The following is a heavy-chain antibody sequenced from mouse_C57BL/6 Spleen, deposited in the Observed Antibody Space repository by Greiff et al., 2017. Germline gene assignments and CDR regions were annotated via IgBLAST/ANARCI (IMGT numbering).Heavy chain of an antibody. V-gene: IGHV5-17*01. CDR3: ARFITTVVATGDY. CDR2: ISSGSSTI. CDR1: GFTFSDYG. J-gene: IGHJ4*01. Sequence: EVKLVESGGGLVKPGGSLKLSCAASGFTFSDYGMHWVRQAPETGLEWVAYISSGSSTIYYADTVKGRVTISRDNAKNTLFLQMTSLRSEDTAMYYCARFITTVVATGDYWGQGTSVTVSS. D-gene: IGHD1-1*01.